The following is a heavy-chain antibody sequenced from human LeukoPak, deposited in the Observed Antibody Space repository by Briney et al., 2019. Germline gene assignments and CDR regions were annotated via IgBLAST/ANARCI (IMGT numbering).Heavy chain of an antibody. CDR1: GGTFSSYP. CDR3: ARVWDRQNSGGYYYAFDI. D-gene: IGHD1-26*01. CDR2: IFPIRGIA. Sequence: SSVEVSCKASGGTFSSYPISGVRQAPGQGREWMGRIFPIRGIANYARKFQGRVTISEDKSTSTAYKELSSLKSEDTAVYYCARVWDRQNSGGYYYAFDIWGQGTMVTVSS. V-gene: IGHV1-69*04. J-gene: IGHJ3*02.